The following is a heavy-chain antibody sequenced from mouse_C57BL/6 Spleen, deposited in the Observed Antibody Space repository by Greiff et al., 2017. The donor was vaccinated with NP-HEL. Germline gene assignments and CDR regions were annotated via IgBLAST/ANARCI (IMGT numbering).Heavy chain of an antibody. D-gene: IGHD1-1*01. J-gene: IGHJ4*01. Sequence: QVQLQQSGAELMKPGASVKLSCKATGYTFTGYWIEWVKQRPGHGLEWIGEILPGSGSTNYTEKFKGKATFTADTSSNTAYMQLSSLTTEDSAIYYCARGAGSRDYAMDYWGQGTSVTVSS. V-gene: IGHV1-9*01. CDR2: ILPGSGST. CDR1: GYTFTGYW. CDR3: ARGAGSRDYAMDY.